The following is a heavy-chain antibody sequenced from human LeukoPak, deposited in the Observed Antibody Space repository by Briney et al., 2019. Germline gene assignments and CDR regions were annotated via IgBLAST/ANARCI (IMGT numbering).Heavy chain of an antibody. CDR1: GFTASNTL. V-gene: IGHV3-66*01. Sequence: GGSPRLSCAASGFTASNTLMSRAPPAPGPGLESLSLISGGGGTSCAASVKGRCTISRGNSENSLYLQMNSLRPEDTAAYYCARVVDSTRAFHVWGQGTLVTVSS. CDR2: ISGGGGT. CDR3: ARVVDSTRAFHV. D-gene: IGHD2-21*01. J-gene: IGHJ3*01.